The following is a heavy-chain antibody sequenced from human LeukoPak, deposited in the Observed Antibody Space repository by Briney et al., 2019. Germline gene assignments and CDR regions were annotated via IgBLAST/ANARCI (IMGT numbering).Heavy chain of an antibody. CDR1: GFIFSSYW. CDR3: ARIIGAFGTYRYDS. J-gene: IGHJ4*02. Sequence: GGSLRLSCAASGFIFSSYWMSWVRQAPGKGLEWVGNINQEGSERNHGDSVNGRFTISRDNAENSLYLQMNSLRAEDTAVYYCARIIGAFGTYRYDSWGQGTLVSVSS. CDR2: INQEGSER. D-gene: IGHD3-16*02. V-gene: IGHV3-7*01.